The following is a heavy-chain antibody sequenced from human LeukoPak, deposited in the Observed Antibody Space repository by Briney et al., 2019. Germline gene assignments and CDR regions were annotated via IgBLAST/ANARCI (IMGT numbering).Heavy chain of an antibody. J-gene: IGHJ4*02. D-gene: IGHD4-11*01. V-gene: IGHV3-21*04. CDR2: IRSSSSYI. Sequence: KPGGSLRLSCAASGFTFSTYSMNCIRQAPGKGLEWVSYIRSSSSYIYYADSVKGRFTISRDNAKNSLYLQMNSLRAEDTAVYYCARGTTVTTTPFVDWGQGTLVTVSS. CDR1: GFTFSTYS. CDR3: ARGTTVTTTPFVD.